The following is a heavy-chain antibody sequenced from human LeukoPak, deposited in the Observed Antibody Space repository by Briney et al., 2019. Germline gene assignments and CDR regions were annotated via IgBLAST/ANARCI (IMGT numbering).Heavy chain of an antibody. CDR2: ISWNSGSI. CDR3: ARDLPPTLAAAGIYYYGMDV. J-gene: IGHJ6*02. V-gene: IGHV3-9*01. CDR1: GFTFDDYA. D-gene: IGHD6-13*01. Sequence: GRSLRLSCAASGFTFDDYAMHWVRQAPGKGLEWVSGISWNSGSIGYADSVKGRFTISRDNAKNSLYLQMNSLRAEDTAVYYCARDLPPTLAAAGIYYYGMDVRGQGTTVTVSS.